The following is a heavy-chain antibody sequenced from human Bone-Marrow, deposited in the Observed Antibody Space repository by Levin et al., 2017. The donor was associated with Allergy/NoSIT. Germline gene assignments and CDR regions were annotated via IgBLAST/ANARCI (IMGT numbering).Heavy chain of an antibody. CDR3: ARMARSFYDSSGYDYYYDYGMDV. Sequence: SGPTLVKPTQTLTLTCTFSGFSLSTSGMCVSWIRQPPGKALEWLALIDWDDDKYYSTSLKTRLTISKDTSKNQVVLTMTNMDPVDTATYYCARMARSFYDSSGYDYYYDYGMDVWGQGTTVTVSS. CDR1: GFSLSTSGMC. D-gene: IGHD3-22*01. J-gene: IGHJ6*02. CDR2: IDWDDDK. V-gene: IGHV2-70*01.